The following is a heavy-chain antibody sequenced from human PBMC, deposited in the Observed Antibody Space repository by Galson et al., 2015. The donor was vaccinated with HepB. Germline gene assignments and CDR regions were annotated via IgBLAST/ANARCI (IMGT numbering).Heavy chain of an antibody. V-gene: IGHV4-34*01. D-gene: IGHD3-22*01. CDR3: ARDRLLAEKYYYDSSGYYYFDY. Sequence: SETLSLTCAVYGGSFSGYYWSWIRQPPGKGLEWIGEINHSGSTNYNPSLKSRVTISVDTSKNQFSLKLSSVTAADTAVYYCARDRLLAEKYYYDSSGYYYFDYWGQGTLVTVSS. CDR2: INHSGST. CDR1: GGSFSGYY. J-gene: IGHJ4*02.